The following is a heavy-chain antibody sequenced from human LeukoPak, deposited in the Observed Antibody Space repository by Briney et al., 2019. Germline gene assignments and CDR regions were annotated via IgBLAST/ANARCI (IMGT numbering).Heavy chain of an antibody. V-gene: IGHV4-39*01. D-gene: IGHD6-6*01. CDR2: IYYSGST. Sequence: KPSETLSLTCTVSGGSISSSSYYWGWIRQPPGKGLEWIGSIYYSGSTYYNPSLKSRVTISVDTSKNQFSLKLSSVTAADTAVYYCARHISEYSSSSAYYYYYMDVWGKGTTVTVSS. CDR1: GGSISSSSYY. J-gene: IGHJ6*03. CDR3: ARHISEYSSSSAYYYYYMDV.